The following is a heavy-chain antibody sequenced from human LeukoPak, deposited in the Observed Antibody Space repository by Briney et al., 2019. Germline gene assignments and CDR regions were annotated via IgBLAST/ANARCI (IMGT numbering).Heavy chain of an antibody. CDR3: ARRRIGELGAFDI. D-gene: IGHD3-10*01. CDR1: GFTFSSYW. CDR2: INSDGSST. J-gene: IGHJ3*02. Sequence: GGSLRLSCAASGFTFSSYWMHWVRQAPGKGLVWVSRINSDGSSTSYADSVKGRFTISRDNAKNTLYLQMNSLRAEDTAVYYCARRRIGELGAFDIWGQGTTVTVSS. V-gene: IGHV3-74*01.